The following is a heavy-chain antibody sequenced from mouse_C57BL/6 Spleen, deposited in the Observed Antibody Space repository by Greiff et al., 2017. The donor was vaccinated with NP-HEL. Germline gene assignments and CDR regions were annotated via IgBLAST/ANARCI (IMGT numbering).Heavy chain of an antibody. CDR1: GFTFSSYA. V-gene: IGHV5-9-1*02. D-gene: IGHD1-1*01. J-gene: IGHJ1*03. CDR2: ISSGGDYI. CDR3: TRGDSNYYGSSYWYCDV. Sequence: EVQRVESGEGLVKPGGSLKLSCAASGFTFSSYAMSWVRQTPEKRLEWVAYISSGGDYIYYADTVKGRFTISRDNARNTLYLQMSSLKSEDTAMYYCTRGDSNYYGSSYWYCDVWGTGTTVTVSS.